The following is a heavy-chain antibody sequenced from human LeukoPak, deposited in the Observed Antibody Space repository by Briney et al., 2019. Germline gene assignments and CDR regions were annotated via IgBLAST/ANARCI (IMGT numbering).Heavy chain of an antibody. V-gene: IGHV1-2*02. CDR1: GYTFTDYY. CDR3: ARAGGVTVTTT. CDR2: VNPNSGGT. D-gene: IGHD4-11*01. Sequence: ASVKVSYMPSGYTFTDYYMHWVRQAPGQGLEWMGWVNPNSGGTNYAQKFQGRVTMTRDTSISTAFMELSRLRSDDTATYYCARAGGVTVTTTWGQGTLVTVSS. J-gene: IGHJ5*02.